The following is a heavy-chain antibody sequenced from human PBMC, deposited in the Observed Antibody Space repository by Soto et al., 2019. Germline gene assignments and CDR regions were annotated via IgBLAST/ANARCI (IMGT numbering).Heavy chain of an antibody. J-gene: IGHJ4*02. D-gene: IGHD6-13*01. CDR1: GFTFRTYG. V-gene: IGHV3-21*01. CDR3: AREPEGIAAALDY. Sequence: EVQLVESGGGLVKPGGSLRLSCAASGFTFRTYGMNWVRRAPGGGLEGVASISSSGSFIYYADSVKGRFTISRDDAAKSLYLQMNSLRAEDTALYYCAREPEGIAAALDYWGRGTLVTVSS. CDR2: ISSSGSFI.